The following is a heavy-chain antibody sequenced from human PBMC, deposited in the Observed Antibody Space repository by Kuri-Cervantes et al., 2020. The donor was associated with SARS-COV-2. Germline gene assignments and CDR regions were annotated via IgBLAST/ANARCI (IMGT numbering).Heavy chain of an antibody. Sequence: GSLRLSCTVSGGSISSSSYYWGWIRQPPGKGLEWIGSIYYSGSTYYNPSLKSRITMSVDTSKNQISLELTSVSAADTAVYYCGRDLGSSSDYWCQGTLVTVSS. D-gene: IGHD1-26*01. V-gene: IGHV4-39*07. CDR1: GGSISSSSYY. CDR2: IYYSGST. CDR3: GRDLGSSSDY. J-gene: IGHJ4*02.